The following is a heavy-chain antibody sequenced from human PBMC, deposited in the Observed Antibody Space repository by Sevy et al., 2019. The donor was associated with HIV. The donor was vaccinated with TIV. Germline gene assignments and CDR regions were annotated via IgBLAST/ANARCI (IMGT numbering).Heavy chain of an antibody. CDR2: IIPIFGTA. V-gene: IGHV1-69*13. D-gene: IGHD3-22*01. CDR1: GGTFSSYA. Sequence: ASVKVSCKASGGTFSSYAISWVRQAPGQGLEWMGGIIPIFGTANYAQKFQGRVTITADESTSTAYMELSNLRSEDTAVYYCARVHDSSGYYYGGAFDIWGQGTMVTVSS. CDR3: ARVHDSSGYYYGGAFDI. J-gene: IGHJ3*02.